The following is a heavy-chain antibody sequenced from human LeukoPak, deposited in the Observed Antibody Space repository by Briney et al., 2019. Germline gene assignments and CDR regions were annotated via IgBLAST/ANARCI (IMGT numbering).Heavy chain of an antibody. J-gene: IGHJ3*02. V-gene: IGHV1-69*13. Sequence: ASVKVSCKASGGTFSSYAISWVRQAPGQGLEWMGGIIPIFGTANYAQKFQGRVTITADESTSTAYMELSSLRSEDTAVYYCARGAEKIISFGEYPSDAFDIWGQGTMVSVTS. CDR1: GGTFSSYA. CDR3: ARGAEKIISFGEYPSDAFDI. D-gene: IGHD3-10*01. CDR2: IIPIFGTA.